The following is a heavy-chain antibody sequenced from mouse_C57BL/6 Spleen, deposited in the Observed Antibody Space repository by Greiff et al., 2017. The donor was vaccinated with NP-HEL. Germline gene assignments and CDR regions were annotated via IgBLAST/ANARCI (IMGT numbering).Heavy chain of an antibody. Sequence: EVNVVESGGGLVKPGGSLKLSCAASGFTFSSYAMSWVRQTPEKRLEWVATISDGGSYTYYPDNVKGRFTISRDNAKNNLYLQMSHLKSEDTAMYYCARDKTTVVAQWYFDVWGTGTTVTVSS. CDR3: ARDKTTVVAQWYFDV. V-gene: IGHV5-4*01. CDR1: GFTFSSYA. J-gene: IGHJ1*03. CDR2: ISDGGSYT. D-gene: IGHD1-1*01.